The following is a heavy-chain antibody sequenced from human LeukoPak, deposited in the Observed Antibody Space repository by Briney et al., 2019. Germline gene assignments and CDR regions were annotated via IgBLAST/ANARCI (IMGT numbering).Heavy chain of an antibody. CDR2: IGTAGDT. J-gene: IGHJ4*02. D-gene: IGHD2-15*01. CDR1: GFTFSSYD. Sequence: GGSLRLSCAASGFTFSSYDMHWVRQATGKGLEWVSAIGTAGDTYYPGSVKGRFTISRENAKNSLYLQMNSLRAEDTAAYYCARGHTYDSIVVVVAATPSIVGATHFDYWGQGTLVTVSS. CDR3: ARGHTYDSIVVVVAATPSIVGATHFDY. V-gene: IGHV3-13*01.